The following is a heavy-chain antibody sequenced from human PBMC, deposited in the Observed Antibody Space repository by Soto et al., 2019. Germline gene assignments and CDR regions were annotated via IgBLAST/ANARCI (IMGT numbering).Heavy chain of an antibody. J-gene: IGHJ4*02. V-gene: IGHV3-30-3*01. D-gene: IGHD6-6*01. CDR1: GFTFSDYA. Sequence: QVQLVESGGGVVQPGRSLRLSCAASGFTFSDYALHWVRQAPGKGLEWVAVISYDGSNKYYADSVKGRFTASRDNSKNTLYLQMNSLRAEETAVSYCAGERSHESSPYFEYWGQGTMVRVSS. CDR2: ISYDGSNK. CDR3: AGERSHESSPYFEY.